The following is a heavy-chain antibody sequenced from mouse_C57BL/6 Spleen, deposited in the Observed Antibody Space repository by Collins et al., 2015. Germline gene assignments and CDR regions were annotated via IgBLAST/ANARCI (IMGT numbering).Heavy chain of an antibody. CDR1: GYSFTSSW. V-gene: IGHV1-69*02. Sequence: QLQQPGAELVRPGVSVKLSCRTSGYSFTSSWMNWVKQRPGQGLEWIGVIHPSDSETRLNQKFKDKVTLTVDKSSSTAYMQLSSPTSEDSAVYYCARGYDYDWGQGTTLTVSS. CDR3: ARGYDYD. J-gene: IGHJ2*01. D-gene: IGHD2-4*01. CDR2: IHPSDSET.